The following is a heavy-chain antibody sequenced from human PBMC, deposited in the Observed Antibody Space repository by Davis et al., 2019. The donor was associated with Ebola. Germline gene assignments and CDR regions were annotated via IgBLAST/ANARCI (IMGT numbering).Heavy chain of an antibody. CDR2: IKDDGSKI. D-gene: IGHD3-16*01. J-gene: IGHJ4*02. V-gene: IGHV3-7*03. CDR1: GFAFSTYW. CDR3: AKDIQGGSSYLDY. Sequence: GGSLRLSCRASGFAFSTYWMSWVRQAPGKGLEWVANIKDDGSKIYYMDSVKGRFTISRDISKNTVYLQMNSLRVEDTAIYYCAKDIQGGSSYLDYWGQGTQVTVSS.